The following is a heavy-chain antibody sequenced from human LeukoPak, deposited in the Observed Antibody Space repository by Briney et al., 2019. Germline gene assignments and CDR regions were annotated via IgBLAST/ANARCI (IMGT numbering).Heavy chain of an antibody. CDR1: GGTFSSYA. CDR3: ARVDEYSSSSPYYYYYMDV. V-gene: IGHV1-69*05. Sequence: GASXXVSCKASGGTFSSYAISWVRQAPGQGLEWMGGIIPIFGTANYAQKFQGRVTITTDESTSTAYMELSSLRSEDTAVYYCARVDEYSSSSPYYYYYMDVWGKGTTVTVSS. J-gene: IGHJ6*03. CDR2: IIPIFGTA. D-gene: IGHD6-6*01.